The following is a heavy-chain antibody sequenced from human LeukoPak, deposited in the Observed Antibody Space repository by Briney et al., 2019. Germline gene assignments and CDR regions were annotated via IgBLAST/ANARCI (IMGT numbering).Heavy chain of an antibody. Sequence: TGGSLRLSCAASGFIFSDYYMSWIRQAPGKGLEGLSYISSSGSTIYYADSVKGRFTISRDNAKNSLYLQMNSLRAEDTAVYYCARTDYYGSGSYKFDPWGQGTLVTVSS. CDR3: ARTDYYGSGSYKFDP. J-gene: IGHJ5*02. V-gene: IGHV3-11*04. CDR1: GFIFSDYY. D-gene: IGHD3-10*01. CDR2: ISSSGSTI.